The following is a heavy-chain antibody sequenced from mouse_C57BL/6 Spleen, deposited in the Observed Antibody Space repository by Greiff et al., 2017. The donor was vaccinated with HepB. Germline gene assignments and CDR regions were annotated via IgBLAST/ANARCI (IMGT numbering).Heavy chain of an antibody. V-gene: IGHV1-81*01. Sequence: VQLQQSGAELARPGASVKLSCKASGYTFTSYGISWVKQRTGQGLEWIGEIYPRSGNTYYNEKFKGKATLTADKSSSTAYMELRSLTSEDSAVYFWAREVTGTQGDYFDYWGQGTTLTVSS. CDR1: GYTFTSYG. CDR2: IYPRSGNT. J-gene: IGHJ2*01. CDR3: AREVTGTQGDYFDY. D-gene: IGHD4-1*01.